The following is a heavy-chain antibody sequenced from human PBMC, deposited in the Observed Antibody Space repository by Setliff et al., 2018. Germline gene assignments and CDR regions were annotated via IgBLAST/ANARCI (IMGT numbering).Heavy chain of an antibody. CDR3: SRLVRYCTTTSCQGASGAEL. J-gene: IGHJ4*02. CDR2: ISGYSGNT. V-gene: IGHV1-18*01. D-gene: IGHD2-2*01. Sequence: ASVKVSCKASGYTFSNYGITWVRQAPGQGLEWMGWISGYSGNTKYAQKFQGRVTMTTDTSTSTAYLELRSLTSDDTAVYYCSRLVRYCTTTSCQGASGAELWGQGTLVTVSS. CDR1: GYTFSNYG.